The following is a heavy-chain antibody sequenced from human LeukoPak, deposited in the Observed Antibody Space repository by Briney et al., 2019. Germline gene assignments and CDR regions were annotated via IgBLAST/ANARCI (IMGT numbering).Heavy chain of an antibody. Sequence: TGGSLRLSCAASGFTVSSNYMSWVRQAPGKGLEWVSSISSSSSYIYYADSVKGRFTISRDNAKNSLYLQMNSLRAEDTAVYYCARNGGLGTYYDILTGYYYYYGMDVWGQGTTVTVSS. CDR3: ARNGGLGTYYDILTGYYYYYGMDV. J-gene: IGHJ6*02. V-gene: IGHV3-21*01. CDR1: GFTVSSNY. CDR2: ISSSSSYI. D-gene: IGHD3-9*01.